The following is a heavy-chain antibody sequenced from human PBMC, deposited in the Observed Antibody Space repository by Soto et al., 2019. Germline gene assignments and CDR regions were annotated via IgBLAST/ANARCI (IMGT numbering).Heavy chain of an antibody. V-gene: IGHV1-69*06. CDR3: AREEGWEKNWFDP. D-gene: IGHD1-26*01. Sequence: ASVKVSCKASGGTFSSYAISWVRQAPGQGLEWMGGIIPIFGTANYAQKFQGRVTITADKSTSTAYMELSSLRSEDTAVYYCAREEGWEKNWFDPWGQGTLVTVPQ. CDR1: GGTFSSYA. J-gene: IGHJ5*02. CDR2: IIPIFGTA.